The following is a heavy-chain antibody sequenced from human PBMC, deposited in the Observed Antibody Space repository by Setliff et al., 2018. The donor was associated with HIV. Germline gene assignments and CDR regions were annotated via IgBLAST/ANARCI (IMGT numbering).Heavy chain of an antibody. CDR3: ARDRGSRGFDY. D-gene: IGHD1-26*01. V-gene: IGHV1-69*13. J-gene: IGHJ4*02. Sequence: GASVKVSCKASGDTFSNYPISWLRQAPGQGPEWMGGIITILDTAKYAPKFQGRVTITADESTSTAYMELSSLRSDDTAVYYCARDRGSRGFDYWGQGTLVTVSS. CDR2: IITILDTA. CDR1: GDTFSNYP.